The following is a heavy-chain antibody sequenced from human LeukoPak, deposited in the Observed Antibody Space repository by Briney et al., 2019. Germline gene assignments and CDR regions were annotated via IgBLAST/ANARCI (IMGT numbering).Heavy chain of an antibody. V-gene: IGHV1-2*02. Sequence: GASVKVSCKASGYTFTGYYMHWVRQAPGQGLEWMGWINPNSGGTNYAQKLQGRVTMTRDTSISTAYMELSRLRSGDTAVYHCARVAWYDNSGQDYWGQGTLVTVSS. J-gene: IGHJ4*02. CDR3: ARVAWYDNSGQDY. CDR1: GYTFTGYY. D-gene: IGHD3-22*01. CDR2: INPNSGGT.